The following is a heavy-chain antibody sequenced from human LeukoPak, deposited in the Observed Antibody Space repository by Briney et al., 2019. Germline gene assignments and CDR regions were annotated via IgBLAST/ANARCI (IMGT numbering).Heavy chain of an antibody. D-gene: IGHD2-8*02. CDR3: ATYRQVLLPFES. CDR1: GFTFSTFA. V-gene: IGHV3-23*01. Sequence: PGGSLRLSCAAPGFTFSTFAMIWVRQPPGKGLEWVSSIFPSGGEIHYADSVRGRFTISRDNSKSTLSPQMNSLRAEDTAIYYCATYRQVLLPFESWGQGTLVTVSS. CDR2: IFPSGGEI. J-gene: IGHJ4*02.